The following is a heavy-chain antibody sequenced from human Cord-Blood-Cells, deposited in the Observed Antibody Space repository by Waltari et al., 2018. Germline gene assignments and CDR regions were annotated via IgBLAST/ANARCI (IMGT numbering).Heavy chain of an antibody. V-gene: IGHV4-30-2*01. CDR2: IYHSGST. CDR1: GGTISSGGYS. CDR3: ARDPNSGYFDR. Sequence: SQTLSLTCAVSGGTISSGGYSWSWIRQPPGKGLEWIGYIYHSGSTFYNPSLKSRVTISVDRSKNQFSLKLSSVTAADTAVYYCARDPNSGYFDRWGRGTLVTVSS. J-gene: IGHJ2*01.